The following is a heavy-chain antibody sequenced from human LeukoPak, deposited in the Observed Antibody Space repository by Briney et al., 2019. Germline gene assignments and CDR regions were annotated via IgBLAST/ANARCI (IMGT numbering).Heavy chain of an antibody. J-gene: IGHJ6*02. D-gene: IGHD5-18*01. CDR1: GFTVSSNY. Sequence: PGGSLRLSCAASGFTVSSNYMSWVRQAPGKGLEWVSYISSSGSTIYYADSVKGRFTISRDNAKNSLYLQMNSLRAEDTAVYYCARDRWEDTAMVYYYYYYGMDVWGQGTTVTVSS. CDR2: ISSSGSTI. CDR3: ARDRWEDTAMVYYYYYYGMDV. V-gene: IGHV3-11*01.